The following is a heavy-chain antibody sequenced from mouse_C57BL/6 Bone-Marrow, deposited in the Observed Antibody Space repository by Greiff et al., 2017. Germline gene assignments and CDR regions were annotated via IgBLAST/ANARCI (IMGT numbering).Heavy chain of an antibody. V-gene: IGHV1-62-2*01. J-gene: IGHJ2*01. Sequence: VQLQQSGAELVKPGASVKLSCKASGYTFTEYTIHWVKQRSGQGLEWIGWFYPGSGSIKYNEKFKDKATLTADKSSSTVYMELSRLTSEDSAVYFCARNEGILYYYGSSVDYWGQGTTLTVSS. CDR3: ARNEGILYYYGSSVDY. D-gene: IGHD1-1*01. CDR2: FYPGSGSI. CDR1: GYTFTEYT.